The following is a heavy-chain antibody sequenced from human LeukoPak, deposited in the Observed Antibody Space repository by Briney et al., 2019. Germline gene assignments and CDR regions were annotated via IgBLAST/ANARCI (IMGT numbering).Heavy chain of an antibody. Sequence: PSETLSLTCTVSGGSISSYYWSWIRQPPGKGLEWIGYIYYSGITNYNPSLMSRVTISVDTSKNQFSLKLSAVTAADTAVYYCARVRYSSGWYIVDYWGQGTLVTVSS. J-gene: IGHJ4*02. V-gene: IGHV4-59*01. CDR3: ARVRYSSGWYIVDY. CDR2: IYYSGIT. D-gene: IGHD6-19*01. CDR1: GGSISSYY.